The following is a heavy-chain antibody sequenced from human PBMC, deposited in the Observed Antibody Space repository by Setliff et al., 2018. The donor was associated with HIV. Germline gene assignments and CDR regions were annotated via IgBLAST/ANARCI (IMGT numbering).Heavy chain of an antibody. CDR2: ISSDGGTI. CDR1: GFTLSTYG. Sequence: GGSLRLSCAASGFTLSTYGMYWVRQAPGKGLEWVAYISSDGGTIYYADSVKGRFTISRDNAKNSLSLQMNSLRAEDTAVYYCARELYSTGKSLDFWGQGTLVTVSS. CDR3: ARELYSTGKSLDF. J-gene: IGHJ4*02. D-gene: IGHD6-19*01. V-gene: IGHV3-48*01.